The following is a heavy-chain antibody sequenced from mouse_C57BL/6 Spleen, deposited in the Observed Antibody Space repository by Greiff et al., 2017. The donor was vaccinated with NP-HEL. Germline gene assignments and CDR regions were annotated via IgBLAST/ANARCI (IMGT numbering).Heavy chain of an antibody. CDR3: ARRGYGNYSYWYFDV. V-gene: IGHV1-50*01. D-gene: IGHD2-1*01. CDR2: IDPSDSYT. Sequence: VQLQQPGAELVKPGASVKLSCKASGYTFTSYWMQWVNQRPGQGLEWIGEIDPSDSYTNYNQKFKGKATLTVDTSSSTAYMQLSSLTSEDSAVYYCARRGYGNYSYWYFDVWGTGTTVTVSS. J-gene: IGHJ1*03. CDR1: GYTFTSYW.